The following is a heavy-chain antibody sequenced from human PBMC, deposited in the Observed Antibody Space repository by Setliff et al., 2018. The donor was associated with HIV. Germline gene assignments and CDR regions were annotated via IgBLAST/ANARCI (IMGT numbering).Heavy chain of an antibody. CDR2: IYYIGNT. CDR1: GGSISSSSDY. CDR3: ARDHNSGTLHAFDL. V-gene: IGHV4-39*07. J-gene: IGHJ3*01. D-gene: IGHD1-26*01. Sequence: PSETLSLTCTVSGGSISSSSDYWGWIRQPPGKGLDWIGNIYYIGNTDYNPSLKSRVTISLDTSKKHFSLDLYSVTAADTAVYYCARDHNSGTLHAFDLWSQGTKVTVSS.